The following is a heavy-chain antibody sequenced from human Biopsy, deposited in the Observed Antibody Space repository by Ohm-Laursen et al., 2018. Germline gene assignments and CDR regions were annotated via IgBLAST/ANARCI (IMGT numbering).Heavy chain of an antibody. J-gene: IGHJ1*01. Sequence: GSSVKVSCKVPGGTFSNYGVDWVRQAPGQGLEWLGGNIPILGTGNYAQKFQDRVTVAADTSTSTATMELRSPRSDDTAVYYCATRLTGYFHHWGQGTLVIVSS. D-gene: IGHD2-21*02. CDR2: NIPILGTG. CDR1: GGTFSNYG. V-gene: IGHV1-69*06. CDR3: ATRLTGYFHH.